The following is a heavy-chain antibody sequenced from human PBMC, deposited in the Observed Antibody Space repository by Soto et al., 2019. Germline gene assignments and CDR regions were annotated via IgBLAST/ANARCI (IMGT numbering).Heavy chain of an antibody. J-gene: IGHJ6*03. CDR1: GGSISSGGYY. Sequence: SETLSLTCTVSGGSISSGGYYWSWIRQHPGKGLEWIGYIYYSGSTYYNQSLKSRVTISVDTSKNQFSLKLSSVTAADTAVYYCARGPYCSGGSCSLYYYYMDVWGKGTTVTVSS. V-gene: IGHV4-31*03. D-gene: IGHD2-15*01. CDR2: IYYSGST. CDR3: ARGPYCSGGSCSLYYYYMDV.